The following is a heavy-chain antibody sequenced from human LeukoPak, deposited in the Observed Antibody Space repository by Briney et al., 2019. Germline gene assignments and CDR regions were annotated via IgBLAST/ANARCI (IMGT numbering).Heavy chain of an antibody. D-gene: IGHD2-2*02. J-gene: IGHJ6*02. Sequence: GGSLRLSCAASGFTFSSYAMSWVRQAPGKGLEWVSAISGSGGSTYYADSVKGRFTISRDNSKNTLYLQMNSLRAEDTAVYYCAKDKRGVVVPAAISYYYYGMDVWGQGTTVTGSS. CDR2: ISGSGGST. CDR3: AKDKRGVVVPAAISYYYYGMDV. CDR1: GFTFSSYA. V-gene: IGHV3-23*01.